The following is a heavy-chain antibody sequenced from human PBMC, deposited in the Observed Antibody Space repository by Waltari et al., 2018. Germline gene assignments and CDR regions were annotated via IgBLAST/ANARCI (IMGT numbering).Heavy chain of an antibody. J-gene: IGHJ4*02. D-gene: IGHD6-13*01. Sequence: EVQLVESGGGLVQPGGSLRLSCAASGFTFSSYWMHWVRPAPGKGLVWVSRINSDGSSTSYADSVKGRFTISRDNAKNTLYLQMNSLRAEDTAVYYCARDSSSWFASYYFDYWGQGTLVTVSS. CDR2: INSDGSST. CDR3: ARDSSSWFASYYFDY. V-gene: IGHV3-74*01. CDR1: GFTFSSYW.